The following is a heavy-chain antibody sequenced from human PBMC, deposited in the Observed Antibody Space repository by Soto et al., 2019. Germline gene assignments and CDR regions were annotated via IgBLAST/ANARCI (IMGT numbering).Heavy chain of an antibody. V-gene: IGHV4-4*02. D-gene: IGHD6-19*01. CDR2: INHSGST. CDR3: ARGLAVAGTAPTFDY. J-gene: IGHJ4*02. CDR1: GGSISSSNW. Sequence: PSETLSLTCAVSGGSISSSNWWSWVRQPPGKGLEWIGEINHSGSTNYNPSLKSRVTISVDTSKNQFSLKLSSVTAADTAVYYCARGLAVAGTAPTFDYWGQGTLVTVSS.